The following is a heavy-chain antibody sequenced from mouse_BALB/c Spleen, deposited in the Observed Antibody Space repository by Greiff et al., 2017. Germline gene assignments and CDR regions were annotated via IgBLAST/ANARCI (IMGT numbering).Heavy chain of an antibody. Sequence: EVQGVESGGGLVQPGGSLRLSCATSGFTFTDYYMSWVRQPPGKALEWLGFIRNKANGYTTEYSASVKGRFTISRDNSQSILYLQMNTLRAEDSATYYCARGFYYYGSSYYYAMDYWGQGTSVTVSS. CDR3: ARGFYYYGSSYYYAMDY. CDR1: GFTFTDYY. V-gene: IGHV7-3*02. CDR2: IRNKANGYTT. J-gene: IGHJ4*01. D-gene: IGHD1-1*01.